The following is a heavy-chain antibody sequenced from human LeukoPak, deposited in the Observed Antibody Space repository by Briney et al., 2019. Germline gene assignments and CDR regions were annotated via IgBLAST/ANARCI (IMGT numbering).Heavy chain of an antibody. Sequence: GASVKVSCKASGGTFSSYAISWVRQAPGQGLEWMGRIIPIFGTANYAQKFQGRVTITADESTSTAYMELSSLRSEDTAVYYCARDPRDSSSPKFDYWGQGTLVTVSS. CDR1: GGTFSSYA. CDR3: ARDPRDSSSPKFDY. V-gene: IGHV1-69*13. CDR2: IIPIFGTA. J-gene: IGHJ4*02. D-gene: IGHD6-6*01.